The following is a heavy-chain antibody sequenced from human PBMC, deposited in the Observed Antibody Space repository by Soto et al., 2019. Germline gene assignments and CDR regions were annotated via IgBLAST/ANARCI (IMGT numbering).Heavy chain of an antibody. D-gene: IGHD3-22*01. CDR3: ARGGYYDSSGSRNYFYYGMNV. CDR2: VSPYDGYT. J-gene: IGHJ6*02. CDR1: GYTFTSYG. V-gene: IGHV1-18*01. Sequence: ASVKVSCKASGYTFTSYGINWVRQAPGQGPEWLGWVSPYDGYTNYAQILQGRVSMTTDTSTKTAYMEVRSLRSDDTAVYYCARGGYYDSSGSRNYFYYGMNVWGQGTTVTVSS.